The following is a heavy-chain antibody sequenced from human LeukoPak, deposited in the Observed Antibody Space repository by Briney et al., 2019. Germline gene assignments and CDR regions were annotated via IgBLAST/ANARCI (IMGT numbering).Heavy chain of an antibody. CDR1: GFTFGDYA. CDR2: IRSKAYGGTT. Sequence: GGSLRLSCTASGFTFGDYAMSWFRQAPGKGLEWVGFIRSKAYGGTTEYAASVKGRFTISRDDSKSIAYLQMNSLKTEDTAVYYCTRDAEQAAAGRYWYFDLWGRGTLVTVSS. D-gene: IGHD6-13*01. V-gene: IGHV3-49*03. CDR3: TRDAEQAAAGRYWYFDL. J-gene: IGHJ2*01.